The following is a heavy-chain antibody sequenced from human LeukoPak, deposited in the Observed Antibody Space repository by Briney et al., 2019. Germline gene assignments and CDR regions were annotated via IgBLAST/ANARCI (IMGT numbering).Heavy chain of an antibody. Sequence: PSQTLSLTCTVSGGSISSGNYYWSWIRQPAGKGLEWIGRVYTSGSTNYNPSLKSRVTISVDTSKNQFSLKLNSVTAADTAVYYCAREGLGSGSDPWGQGTLVTVSS. CDR3: AREGLGSGSDP. CDR1: GGSISSGNYY. V-gene: IGHV4-61*02. J-gene: IGHJ5*02. CDR2: VYTSGST. D-gene: IGHD3-10*01.